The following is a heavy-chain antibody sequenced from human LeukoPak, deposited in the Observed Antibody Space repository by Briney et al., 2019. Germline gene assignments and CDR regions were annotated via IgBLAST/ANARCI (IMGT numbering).Heavy chain of an antibody. J-gene: IGHJ4*02. CDR2: INPNSGDT. V-gene: IGHV1-2*02. CDR1: GYTFTGYY. CDR3: ARRVTQVVPAASYYFDY. Sequence: ASVKVSCKASGYTFTGYYMHWVRQAPGQGLEWMGWINPNSGDTNYAQKLQGRVTMTTDTSTSTDYMELRSLRSDDTAVYYCARRVTQVVPAASYYFDYWGQGTLVTVSS. D-gene: IGHD2-2*01.